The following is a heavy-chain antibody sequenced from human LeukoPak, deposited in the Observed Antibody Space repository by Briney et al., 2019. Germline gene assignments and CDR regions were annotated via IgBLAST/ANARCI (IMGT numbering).Heavy chain of an antibody. CDR2: IIPIFGTA. V-gene: IGHV1-69*05. CDR1: GGTFSSYA. Sequence: GSSVKVSCKASGGTFSSYAISRVRQAPGQGLEWMGGIIPIFGTANYAQKFQGRVTITTDESTSTAYMELSSLRSEDTAVYYCARGVPAAIGPLYYYYMDVWGKGTTVTVSS. CDR3: ARGVPAAIGPLYYYYMDV. D-gene: IGHD2-2*01. J-gene: IGHJ6*03.